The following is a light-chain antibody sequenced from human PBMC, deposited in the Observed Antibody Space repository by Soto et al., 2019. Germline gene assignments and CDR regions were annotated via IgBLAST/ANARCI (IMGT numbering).Light chain of an antibody. CDR2: DAS. CDR3: QHRSIWPVS. Sequence: AIQLTQSTSSLSASVGDRVTITCRASQGISSALAWYQQKPGKAPKILIYDASSLESGVPSRFRGSGSGTDFTLTISRLQPEDFRVYYCQHRSIWPVSFGQGTRLDIK. CDR1: QGISSA. J-gene: IGKJ5*01. V-gene: IGKV1-13*02.